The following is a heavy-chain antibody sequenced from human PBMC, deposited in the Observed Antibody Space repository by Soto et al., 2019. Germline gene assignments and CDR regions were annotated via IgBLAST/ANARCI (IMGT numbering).Heavy chain of an antibody. CDR3: ARVRLVRGVKGWIDP. Sequence: SETLSLTCAVYGGSFSGYYWSWIRQPPGKGLEWIGEINHSGSTNYNPSLKSRVTISVDTSKNQFSLELSSVTAADTAVYYCARVRLVRGVKGWIDPWGQGTLVTVSS. V-gene: IGHV4-34*01. J-gene: IGHJ5*02. CDR1: GGSFSGYY. D-gene: IGHD3-10*01. CDR2: INHSGST.